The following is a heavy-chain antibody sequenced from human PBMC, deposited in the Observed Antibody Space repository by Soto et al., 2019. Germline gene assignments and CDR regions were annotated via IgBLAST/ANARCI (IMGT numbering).Heavy chain of an antibody. CDR3: ARAPSVGATTTPGWFDP. CDR1: GGSISSGGYY. Sequence: QVQLQESGPGLVKPSQTLSLTCTVSGGSISSGGYYWSWIRQHPGKGLEWIGYIYYSGSTYYNPSLKSRVTISVDTSKNQFSLKLSSVTAADTAVYYCARAPSVGATTTPGWFDPWGQGTLVTVSS. CDR2: IYYSGST. J-gene: IGHJ5*02. D-gene: IGHD1-26*01. V-gene: IGHV4-31*03.